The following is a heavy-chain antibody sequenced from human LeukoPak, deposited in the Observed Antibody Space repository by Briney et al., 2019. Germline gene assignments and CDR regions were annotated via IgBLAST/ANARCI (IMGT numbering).Heavy chain of an antibody. V-gene: IGHV4-38-2*02. CDR1: AYSISVGYY. J-gene: IGHJ5*02. CDR2: IYHSGST. D-gene: IGHD3-22*01. CDR3: ARDHDKYYDSRLRFDP. Sequence: SETLSLTCTVSAYSISVGYYWGWIRQPPGKGLEWIGSIYHSGSTYYNPSLKSRVTISVDTSKNQFSLKLTSVTAADTAVYYCARDHDKYYDSRLRFDPWGQGTLVTVSS.